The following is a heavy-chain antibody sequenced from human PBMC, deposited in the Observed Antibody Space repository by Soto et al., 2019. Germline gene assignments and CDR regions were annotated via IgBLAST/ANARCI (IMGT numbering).Heavy chain of an antibody. CDR2: ISSSSSYI. V-gene: IGHV3-21*01. CDR3: ARPPLGQQWLETGFDY. J-gene: IGHJ4*02. CDR1: GFTFSSYS. Sequence: PGGSLRLSCAASGFTFSSYSMNWVRQAPGKGLEWVSSISSSSSYIYYADSVKGRFTISRDNAKNSLYLQMNSLRAEDTAVYYCARPPLGQQWLETGFDYWGQGTLVTVSS. D-gene: IGHD6-19*01.